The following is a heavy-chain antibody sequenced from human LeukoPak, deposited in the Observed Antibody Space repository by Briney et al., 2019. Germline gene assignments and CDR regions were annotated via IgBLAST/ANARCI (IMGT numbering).Heavy chain of an antibody. D-gene: IGHD5-24*01. V-gene: IGHV3-7*04. CDR3: TRVGYIDEGIDY. J-gene: IGHJ4*02. CDR2: IKQDGSEK. Sequence: PGGSLRLSCAASGFTFSNYWMSWVRQAPGKGPEWVANIKQDGSEKYYVDSVKGRFTISRDNAKNSLYLQMNSLRAEDTAIYYCTRVGYIDEGIDYWGQGTLVTVSS. CDR1: GFTFSNYW.